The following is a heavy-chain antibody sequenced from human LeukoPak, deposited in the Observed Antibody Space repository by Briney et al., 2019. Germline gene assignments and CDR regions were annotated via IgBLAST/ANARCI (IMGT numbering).Heavy chain of an antibody. D-gene: IGHD3-22*01. CDR2: INHSGST. Sequence: SETLSLTCAVYGGSFSGYYWSWIRQPPGKGLEWIGEINHSGSTNYNPSLKSRVTISVDTSKNQFSLKLSSVTAADTAVYYCASWRRYYDSSGYYRKDAFGIWGQGTMVTVSS. CDR3: ASWRRYYDSSGYYRKDAFGI. V-gene: IGHV4-34*01. J-gene: IGHJ3*02. CDR1: GGSFSGYY.